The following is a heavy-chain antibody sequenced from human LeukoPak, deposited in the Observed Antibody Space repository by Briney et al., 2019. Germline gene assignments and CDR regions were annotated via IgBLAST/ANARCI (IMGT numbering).Heavy chain of an antibody. D-gene: IGHD6-13*01. CDR1: GFTFGDYA. J-gene: IGHJ4*02. CDR2: ITSGGGAT. CDR3: AKLQGAIAGLFDY. Sequence: SGGSLRLSCTASGFTFGDYAMSWFRQAPGKGLEWVSTITSGGGATYYADSVRGRFTISRDNSKNTMFLQMKILTADDTALYYCAKLQGAIAGLFDYWGQGTLVTVSS. V-gene: IGHV3-23*01.